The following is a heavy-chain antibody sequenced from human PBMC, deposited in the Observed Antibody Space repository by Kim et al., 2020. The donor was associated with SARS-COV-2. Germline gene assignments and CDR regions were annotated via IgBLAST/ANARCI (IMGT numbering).Heavy chain of an antibody. CDR3: AREGGDLRYFDWLTTRAFDY. J-gene: IGHJ4*02. CDR2: IYTSGST. Sequence: SETLSLTCTVSGGSISSGSYYWSWIRQPAGKGLEWIGRIYTSGSTNYNPSLKSRVTISVDTSKNQFSLKLSSVTAADTAVYYCAREGGDLRYFDWLTTRAFDYWGQGTLVTVSS. V-gene: IGHV4-61*02. D-gene: IGHD3-9*01. CDR1: GGSISSGSYY.